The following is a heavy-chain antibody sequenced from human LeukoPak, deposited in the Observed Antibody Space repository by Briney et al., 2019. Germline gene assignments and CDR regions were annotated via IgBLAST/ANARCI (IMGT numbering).Heavy chain of an antibody. CDR3: ARSLRFLGYYGMDV. CDR2: IYYSGST. V-gene: IGHV4-30-4*01. Sequence: PSETLSLTCTVSGGSISSGDYYWGWIRQPPGKGLEWIGYIYYSGSTYYNPSLKSRVTISVDTSKNQFSLKLSSVTAADTAVYYCARSLRFLGYYGMDVWGQGTTVTVSS. CDR1: GGSISSGDYY. D-gene: IGHD3-3*01. J-gene: IGHJ6*02.